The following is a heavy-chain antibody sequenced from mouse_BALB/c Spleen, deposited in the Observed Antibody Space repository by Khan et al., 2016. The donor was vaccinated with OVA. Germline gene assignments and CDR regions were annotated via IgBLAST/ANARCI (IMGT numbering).Heavy chain of an antibody. D-gene: IGHD2-2*01. CDR3: ARGGYGAFAY. CDR1: DYTFTSYY. J-gene: IGHJ3*01. Sequence: QMQLEESGPELVKPGASVRISCKTSDYTFTSYYIHWVKQRPGQGLEWIGWIYPGNINNNYTERIKGKATLPAGKSSSTAYMHLSSLTSEDSAVDFGARGGYGAFAYWGQGTLVTVSA. V-gene: IGHV1S56*01. CDR2: IYPGNINN.